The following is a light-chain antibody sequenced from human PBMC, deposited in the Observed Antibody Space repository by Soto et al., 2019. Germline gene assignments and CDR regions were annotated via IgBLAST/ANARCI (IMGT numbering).Light chain of an antibody. J-gene: IGKJ1*01. CDR3: QKYNSAPQT. CDR2: AAS. Sequence: DIQMTQSPSSLSASVGDRVTISCRASQGIIDYLAWYQQKPGKAPKLLIYAASTLQSGVPSRFSGSGAGTDFTLTISDLQPEDVATYFCQKYNSAPQTCGPGTKVEIK. CDR1: QGIIDY. V-gene: IGKV1-27*01.